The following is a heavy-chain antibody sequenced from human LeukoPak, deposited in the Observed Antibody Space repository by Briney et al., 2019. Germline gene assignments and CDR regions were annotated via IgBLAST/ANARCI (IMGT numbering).Heavy chain of an antibody. CDR3: AREGSDSSGWTEKYNWFDP. D-gene: IGHD6-19*01. CDR1: GYTFTGYY. CDR2: INPNSGGT. J-gene: IGHJ5*02. Sequence: ASVKVSCKASGYTFTGYYMHWVLQAPGQGLEWMGWINPNSGGTNYAQKFQGRVTMTRDTSISTAYMELSRLRPDDTAVYYCAREGSDSSGWTEKYNWFDPWGQGTLVTVSS. V-gene: IGHV1-2*02.